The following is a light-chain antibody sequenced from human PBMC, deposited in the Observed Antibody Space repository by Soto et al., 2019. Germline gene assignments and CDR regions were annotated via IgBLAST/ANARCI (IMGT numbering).Light chain of an antibody. CDR1: SSDVGSYNL. J-gene: IGLJ1*01. Sequence: QSALTQPASVSGSPGQSITISCTGTSSDVGSYNLVSWYQQHPGKAPKLMIYEVSKRPSGVSNRFSGSKSGNTASLTISGLQAEDEADYYCCSYAGSSTPHNYVFRTGTKVTVL. CDR3: CSYAGSSTPHNYV. V-gene: IGLV2-23*02. CDR2: EVS.